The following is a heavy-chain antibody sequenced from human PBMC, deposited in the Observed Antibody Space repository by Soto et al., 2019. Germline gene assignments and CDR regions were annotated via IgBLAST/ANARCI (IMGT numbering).Heavy chain of an antibody. Sequence: QITLKESGPTLVKPTQPLTLTCTFSGFSLSTSGVGVGWIRQPPGKALEWLALIYWDDDKRYSPSLKSRLTITKDTSKNQVVLTMTNMDPVDTATYYCVHRRYDYIWGSYRFGYYFDYWGQGTLVTVSS. CDR1: GFSLSTSGVG. J-gene: IGHJ4*02. D-gene: IGHD3-16*02. CDR3: VHRRYDYIWGSYRFGYYFDY. V-gene: IGHV2-5*02. CDR2: IYWDDDK.